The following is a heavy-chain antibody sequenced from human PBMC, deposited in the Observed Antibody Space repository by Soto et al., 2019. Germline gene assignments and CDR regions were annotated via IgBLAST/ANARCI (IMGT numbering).Heavy chain of an antibody. Sequence: QVQLVQSGAEVKKPGASVKVSCKASGYTFSNYDINWVRQATGQGLEWRAWLNPNRGNTGYAQKFQGRDTLHRITSTSTADMELSRVGCEATAVYYCASGKKGVGGLFDPWGQGTLVTFSS. CDR1: GYTFSNYD. J-gene: IGHJ5*02. CDR3: ASGKKGVGGLFDP. D-gene: IGHD3-16*01. CDR2: LNPNRGNT. V-gene: IGHV1-8*01.